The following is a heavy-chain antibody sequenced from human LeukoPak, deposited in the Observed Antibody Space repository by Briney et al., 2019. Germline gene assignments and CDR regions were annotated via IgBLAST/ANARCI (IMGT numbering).Heavy chain of an antibody. CDR1: GGSFSGYY. CDR2: INHSGST. Sequence: KASETLSLTCAVYGGSFSGYYWSWIRQPPGKGLEWLGEINHSGSTNYNPSLKSRVTISVDTSKNQFSLKLSSVTAADTAVYYCARVDSSGWYLDYYYGMDVWGKGTTVTVSS. CDR3: ARVDSSGWYLDYYYGMDV. J-gene: IGHJ6*04. D-gene: IGHD6-19*01. V-gene: IGHV4-34*01.